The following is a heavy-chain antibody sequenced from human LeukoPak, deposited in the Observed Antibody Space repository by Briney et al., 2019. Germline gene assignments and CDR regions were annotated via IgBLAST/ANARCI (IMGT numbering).Heavy chain of an antibody. CDR1: GFTFSSYA. V-gene: IGHV3-48*01. CDR2: ISSSSSTI. Sequence: GGSLRLSCAASGFTFSSYAMHWVRQAPGKGLEWVSYISSSSSTIYYADSVKGRFTISRDNAKNSLYLQMNSLRAEDTAVYYCAREAPYCSSTSCRYWYFDLWGRGTLVTVSS. J-gene: IGHJ2*01. D-gene: IGHD2-2*01. CDR3: AREAPYCSSTSCRYWYFDL.